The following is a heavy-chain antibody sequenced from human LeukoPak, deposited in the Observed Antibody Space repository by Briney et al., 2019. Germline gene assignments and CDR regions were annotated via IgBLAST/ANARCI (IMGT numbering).Heavy chain of an antibody. CDR2: ISSAGNT. J-gene: IGHJ5*02. V-gene: IGHV1-18*01. Sequence: ALVKVSCKASGYIFSKYGISWVRQAPGHGLEWMGWISSAGNTNYAPKFQDRATMTTDTSTSTAYIELRSLRFGDTAASYCARDFAWGSEGAPIADNWLDPWGQGTLVTVSS. CDR3: ARDFAWGSEGAPIADNWLDP. CDR1: GYIFSKYG. D-gene: IGHD7-27*01.